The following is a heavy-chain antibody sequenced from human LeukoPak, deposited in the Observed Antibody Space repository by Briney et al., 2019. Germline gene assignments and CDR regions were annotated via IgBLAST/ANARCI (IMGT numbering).Heavy chain of an antibody. CDR1: GFTFSSYG. D-gene: IGHD5-12*01. J-gene: IGHJ4*02. Sequence: PGGSLRLSCAASGFTFSSYGMHWVRQAPGKGLEWVAVISYDGSNKYYADSVKGRFTISRDNSKNTLYLQMNSLRAEDTAVYYCAEVLVDSGYDLFDYWGQGTLVTVSS. V-gene: IGHV3-30*18. CDR3: AEVLVDSGYDLFDY. CDR2: ISYDGSNK.